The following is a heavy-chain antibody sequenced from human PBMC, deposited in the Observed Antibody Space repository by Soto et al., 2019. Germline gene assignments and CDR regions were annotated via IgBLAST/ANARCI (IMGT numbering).Heavy chain of an antibody. D-gene: IGHD2-2*01. CDR1: GFTFSSYA. CDR2: ISGSGGST. J-gene: IGHJ6*03. V-gene: IGHV3-23*01. CDR3: AKGGRYCSSTSCYPNYYYYYYMDV. Sequence: GGSLRLSCAASGFTFSSYAMSWVRQAPGKGLEWVSAISGSGGSTYYADSVKGRFTISRDNSKNTLYLQMNSLRAEDTAVYYCAKGGRYCSSTSCYPNYYYYYYMDVWGKGTTVTVCS.